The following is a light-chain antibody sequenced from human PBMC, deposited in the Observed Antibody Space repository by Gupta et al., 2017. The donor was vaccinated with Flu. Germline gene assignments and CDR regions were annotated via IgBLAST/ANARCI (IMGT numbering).Light chain of an antibody. CDR2: DAS. V-gene: IGKV1-33*01. J-gene: IGKJ2*03. Sequence: DLQMTQSPSSLSASVGDRVTITCQASHDITNYLNWYQQKPGKAPKLLIFDASNLESGVPSRFSGSGSGTEFKFTISRLQPEDIATYYCQQFESPPFSFGQGTKLEIK. CDR3: QQFESPPFS. CDR1: HDITNY.